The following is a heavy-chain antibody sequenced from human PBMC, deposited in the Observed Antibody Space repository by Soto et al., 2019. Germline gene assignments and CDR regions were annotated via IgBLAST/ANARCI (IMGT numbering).Heavy chain of an antibody. Sequence: SEALSLACTVSGDSISGRFHYWGWIRQPPGKGLEWIGSVYYSGSTYYNPSLKSRVTISVHTSKNQFSLKLSSVTAADTAVYYCARHVKGGYYYLDYWSQGSLVTVSS. CDR2: VYYSGST. J-gene: IGHJ4*02. CDR3: ARHVKGGYYYLDY. CDR1: GDSISGRFHY. D-gene: IGHD6-13*01. V-gene: IGHV4-39*01.